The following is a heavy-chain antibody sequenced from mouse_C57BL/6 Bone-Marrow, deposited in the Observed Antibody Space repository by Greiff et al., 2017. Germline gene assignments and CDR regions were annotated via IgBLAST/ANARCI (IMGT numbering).Heavy chain of an antibody. CDR3: ARSQIYYYGSSPFAY. D-gene: IGHD1-1*01. V-gene: IGHV1-77*01. CDR1: GYTFTDYY. J-gene: IGHJ3*01. Sequence: QVQLQQSGAELVKPGASVKISCKASGYTFTDYYINWVKQRPGQGLEWIGKIGPGSGSTYYNEKFKGKATLTADKSSSTAYMQLSSLTSEDSAVYFCARSQIYYYGSSPFAYWGQGTLVTVSA. CDR2: IGPGSGST.